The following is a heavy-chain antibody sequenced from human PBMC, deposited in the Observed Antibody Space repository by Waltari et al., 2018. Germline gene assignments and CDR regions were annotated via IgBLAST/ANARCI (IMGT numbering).Heavy chain of an antibody. J-gene: IGHJ4*02. D-gene: IGHD1-1*01. V-gene: IGHV4-59*01. Sequence: QVQLQESGPGLVRPSETLSLTCTVSGDSMTNYYWSWVRQPPGKGLEWIGYVYYTGATTYHPSLESRVTISVDTSKNQFSLRLTSVTAADTAVYYCARTPYRTGNYWGQGILVTVSS. CDR1: GDSMTNYY. CDR2: VYYTGAT. CDR3: ARTPYRTGNY.